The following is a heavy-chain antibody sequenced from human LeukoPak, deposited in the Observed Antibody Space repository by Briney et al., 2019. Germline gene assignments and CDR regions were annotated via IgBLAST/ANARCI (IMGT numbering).Heavy chain of an antibody. D-gene: IGHD3-3*01. Sequence: GGSLRLSCAASGFTFSSYSMNWVRQAPGKGLEWVSSISSSSSYIYYADSVKGRFTISRDNAKNSLYLQMNSLRAEDTAVYYCAKSLPYDFWSGYHRVPFDYWGQGTLVTVSS. CDR3: AKSLPYDFWSGYHRVPFDY. J-gene: IGHJ4*02. V-gene: IGHV3-21*04. CDR1: GFTFSSYS. CDR2: ISSSSSYI.